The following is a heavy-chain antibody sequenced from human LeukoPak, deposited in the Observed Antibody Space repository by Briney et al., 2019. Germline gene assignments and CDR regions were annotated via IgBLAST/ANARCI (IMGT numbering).Heavy chain of an antibody. CDR1: GFTFDDYG. D-gene: IGHD2-2*01. Sequence: TGGSLRLSGAASGFTFDDYGMSWVRQAPGKGLEWVSGVNWNGGSTGYADSVKGRFTISRDNAKNSLYLQMNSLRAEDTALYYCARALLYCSSTSCSFDYWGQGTLVTVSS. CDR2: VNWNGGST. J-gene: IGHJ4*02. V-gene: IGHV3-20*04. CDR3: ARALLYCSSTSCSFDY.